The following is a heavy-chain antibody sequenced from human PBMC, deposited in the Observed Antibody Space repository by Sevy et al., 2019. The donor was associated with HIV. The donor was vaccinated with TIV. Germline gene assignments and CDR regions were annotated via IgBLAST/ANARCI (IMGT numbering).Heavy chain of an antibody. CDR2: IYWDEDK. V-gene: IGHV2-5*02. CDR3: VHSRMRGNGMDV. Sequence: SGPTLVKPTQTLTLTCTFSGFSLSTAGVGVGWTRQPPGKALECLALIYWDEDKRYRTSLRSRLTINKDTSKNQVVLTMTNMDPVDTATYYCVHSRMRGNGMDVWGQGTTVTVSS. J-gene: IGHJ6*02. CDR1: GFSLSTAGVG.